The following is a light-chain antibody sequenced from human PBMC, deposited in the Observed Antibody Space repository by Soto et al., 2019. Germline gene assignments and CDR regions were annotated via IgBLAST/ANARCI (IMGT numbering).Light chain of an antibody. CDR1: MHDVGAYNL. Sequence: QSALTQPASVSGSAGQSITISFSGTMHDVGAYNLVSWYQQHPRTAPKLIIYEVRNRPSGISSRCSGSRSGNTASLTISGLQSEDEGDYYCCAYSARSTLVFGGGTKLTVL. CDR3: CAYSARSTLV. CDR2: EVR. V-gene: IGLV2-14*01. J-gene: IGLJ3*02.